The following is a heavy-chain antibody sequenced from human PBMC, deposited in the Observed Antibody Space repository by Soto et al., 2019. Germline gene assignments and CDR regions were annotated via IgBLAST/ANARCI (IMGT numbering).Heavy chain of an antibody. CDR3: ARHIGPGQWLAPFDY. Sequence: PGESLKISCKGSGYSFTSYWISWVRQMPGKGLEWMGRIDPSDSYTNYSPSFQGHVTISADKSISTAYLQWSSLKASDSALFYFARHIGPGQWLAPFDYWGQGTLVTVSS. CDR2: IDPSDSYT. J-gene: IGHJ4*02. D-gene: IGHD6-19*01. V-gene: IGHV5-10-1*01. CDR1: GYSFTSYW.